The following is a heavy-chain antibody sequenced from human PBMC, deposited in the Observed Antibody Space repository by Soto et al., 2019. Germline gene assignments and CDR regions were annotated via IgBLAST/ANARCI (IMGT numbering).Heavy chain of an antibody. CDR1: GFPFSNAW. J-gene: IGHJ3*02. CDR2: IKSKTDGGTT. CDR3: TTDKPLRYFDWLPDAFDI. V-gene: IGHV3-15*01. Sequence: PGGSLRLSCAASGFPFSNAWMSWVRQAPGKGLEWVGRIKSKTDGGTTDYAAPVKGRFTISRGDSKNTLYLQMNSLKTEDTVVYYCTTDKPLRYFDWLPDAFDIWGQGTMVTVSS. D-gene: IGHD3-9*01.